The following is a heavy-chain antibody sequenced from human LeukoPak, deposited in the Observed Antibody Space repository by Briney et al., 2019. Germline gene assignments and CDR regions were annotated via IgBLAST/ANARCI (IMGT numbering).Heavy chain of an antibody. CDR3: ARDMNDAFDI. J-gene: IGHJ3*02. Sequence: SETLSLTCTVSGGSISSYYWSWIRQPPGKGLEWIGYIYYSGSTNYNPSLKSRVTISVDTSKNQFSLKLSSVTAADTAVYYCARDMNDAFDIWGQGTMVTVSS. CDR1: GGSISSYY. V-gene: IGHV4-59*01. D-gene: IGHD3-16*01. CDR2: IYYSGST.